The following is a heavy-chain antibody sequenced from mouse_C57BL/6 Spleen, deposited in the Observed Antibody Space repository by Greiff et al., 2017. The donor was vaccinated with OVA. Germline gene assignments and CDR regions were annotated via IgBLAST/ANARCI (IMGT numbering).Heavy chain of an antibody. CDR3: ARDHGNYPYYYAMDY. V-gene: IGHV5-16*01. CDR1: GFTFSDYY. CDR2: INYDGSST. J-gene: IGHJ4*01. Sequence: EVQRVESEGGLVQPGSSMKLSCTASGFTFSDYYMAWVRQVPEKGLEWVANINYDGSSTYYLDSLKSRFIISRDNAKNILYLQMSSLKSEDTATYYCARDHGNYPYYYAMDYWGQGTSVTVSS. D-gene: IGHD2-1*01.